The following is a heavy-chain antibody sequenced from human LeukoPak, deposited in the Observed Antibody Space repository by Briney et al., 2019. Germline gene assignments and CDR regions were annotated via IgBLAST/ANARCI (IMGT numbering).Heavy chain of an antibody. CDR2: IWYDGSDI. J-gene: IGHJ5*02. CDR3: TFFDA. CDR1: GFTFSNYG. Sequence: PGGSLRLSCAASGFTFSNYGMHWVRQAPGKGLEWWAVIWYDGSDIYYADSVKGRFTSSRDNSKNMVYLQMDSLRAEDTAVHYCTFFDAWGQGTLVTVSS. D-gene: IGHD2/OR15-2a*01. V-gene: IGHV3-33*01.